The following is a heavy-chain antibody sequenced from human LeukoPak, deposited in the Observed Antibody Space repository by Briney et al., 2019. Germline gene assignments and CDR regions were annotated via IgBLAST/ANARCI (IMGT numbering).Heavy chain of an antibody. D-gene: IGHD2-2*01. Sequence: QPGGSLRLSCEASGFTISNYWMSWVRQAPGKGLEWVANIKRDVSKRYYVDSVKGRFTISRDNAKNSLFPQMNSLRAEDTAVYYCAREASLYCSGNDCYWAFDRWGQGTLVTVSS. V-gene: IGHV3-7*01. J-gene: IGHJ5*02. CDR2: IKRDVSKR. CDR3: AREASLYCSGNDCYWAFDR. CDR1: GFTISNYW.